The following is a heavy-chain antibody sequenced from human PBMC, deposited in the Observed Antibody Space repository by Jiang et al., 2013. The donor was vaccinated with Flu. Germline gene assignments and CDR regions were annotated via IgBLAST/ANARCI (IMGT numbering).Heavy chain of an antibody. Sequence: PGLVKPSETVSLSCTVSGGSVRTDPYFWSWFRQHPGKGLEWIGYIDYRGSTYYNPSLKSRIAISIDTSENRFSLKLSSVTAADTAVYYCARALKEGDFWSGYHYNWVDPWGQGTLVIVSS. CDR3: ARALKEGDFWSGYHYNWVDP. V-gene: IGHV4-31*03. D-gene: IGHD3-3*01. CDR2: IDYRGST. CDR1: GGSVRTDPYF. J-gene: IGHJ5*02.